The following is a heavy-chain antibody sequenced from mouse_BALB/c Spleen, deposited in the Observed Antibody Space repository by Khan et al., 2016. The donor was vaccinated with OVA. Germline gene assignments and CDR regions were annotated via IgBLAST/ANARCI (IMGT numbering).Heavy chain of an antibody. V-gene: IGHV1-4*01. Sequence: QVQLQQSGAELARPGASVKMSCKASGYTFTTYTMHWVKQRPGQGLEWIGYINPSNGYTNYNQKFKDKSTLTADKSSSTAYMQLSSLTSDYTAVDYCAREGCYYRSDGWFSYWGQGTLVTVSA. CDR3: AREGCYYRSDGWFSY. CDR2: INPSNGYT. D-gene: IGHD2-14*01. CDR1: GYTFTTYT. J-gene: IGHJ3*01.